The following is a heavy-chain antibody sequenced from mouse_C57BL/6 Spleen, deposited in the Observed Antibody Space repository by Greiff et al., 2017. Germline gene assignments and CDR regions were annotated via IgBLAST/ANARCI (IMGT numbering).Heavy chain of an antibody. CDR1: GYTFTSYW. V-gene: IGHV1-59*01. CDR2: IDPSDSYT. CDR3: ARVWLRPEGFDY. Sequence: QVQLQQPGAELVRPGTSVKLSCKASGYTFTSYWMHWVKQRPGQGLEWIGVIDPSDSYTNYNQKFKGKATLTVDTSSSTAYMQLSSLTSEDSAVYYCARVWLRPEGFDYWGQGTTLTVSS. J-gene: IGHJ2*01. D-gene: IGHD2-2*01.